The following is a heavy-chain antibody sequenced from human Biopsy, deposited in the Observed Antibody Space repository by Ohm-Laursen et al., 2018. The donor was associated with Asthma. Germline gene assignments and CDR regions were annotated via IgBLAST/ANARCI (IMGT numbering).Heavy chain of an antibody. V-gene: IGHV3-30*18. D-gene: IGHD5-12*01. Sequence: SLRLSCAAFGFVFSQCGMHWVRQAPGKGLEWVAVISYDGNHKFYEDSVKGRFTISRDNSKNTLYLQMNSLRTEDTAVYYCAKRRGYSGHDNDYWGQETLVIVSS. CDR1: GFVFSQCG. CDR3: AKRRGYSGHDNDY. CDR2: ISYDGNHK. J-gene: IGHJ4*02.